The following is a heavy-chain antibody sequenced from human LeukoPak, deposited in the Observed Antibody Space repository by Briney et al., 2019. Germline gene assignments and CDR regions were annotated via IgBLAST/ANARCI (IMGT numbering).Heavy chain of an antibody. CDR2: ISYDGSNK. CDR1: GFTFSSYA. D-gene: IGHD3-22*01. CDR3: ARYANYDSSGYYD. V-gene: IGHV3-30-3*01. J-gene: IGHJ4*02. Sequence: GGSLRLSCAASGFTFSSYAMHWVRQAPGKGLEWVAVISYDGSNKYYADSVKGRFTISRDNSKNTLYLQMNSLRAVDTAVYYCARYANYDSSGYYDWGQGTLVTVSS.